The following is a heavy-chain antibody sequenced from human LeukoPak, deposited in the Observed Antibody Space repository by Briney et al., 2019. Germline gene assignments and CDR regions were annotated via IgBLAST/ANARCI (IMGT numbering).Heavy chain of an antibody. J-gene: IGHJ4*02. D-gene: IGHD4-23*01. CDR3: ARDDYGGLDY. V-gene: IGHV3-21*01. CDR1: GFTFSSYS. CDR2: ISSTSNHI. Sequence: GGSLRLSCAGSGFTFSSYSMNWVRQAPGKGLEWVSSISSTSNHIYYADSLKGRFTVSRDNAKSSLYLQMNSLRAEDTAVYYCARDDYGGLDYWGQGTLVTVSS.